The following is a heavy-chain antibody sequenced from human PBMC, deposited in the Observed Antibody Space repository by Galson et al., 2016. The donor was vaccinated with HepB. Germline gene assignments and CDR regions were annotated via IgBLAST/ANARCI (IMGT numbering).Heavy chain of an antibody. V-gene: IGHV4-4*02. CDR1: GATISNDYW. CDR2: IYQTGTA. Sequence: ETLSLTCAVSGATISNDYWWSWVRQSPEKGFEWLGEIYQTGTANYNPSFTRRATISVDTSKNEISLRLDSVTAADTDVYYCARGTLGTTATMAFDYWGQGTPVSVSS. J-gene: IGHJ4*02. CDR3: ARGTLGTTATMAFDY. D-gene: IGHD1-26*01.